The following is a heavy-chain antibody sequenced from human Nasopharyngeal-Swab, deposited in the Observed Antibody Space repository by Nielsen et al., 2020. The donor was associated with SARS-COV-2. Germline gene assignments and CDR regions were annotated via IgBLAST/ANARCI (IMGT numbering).Heavy chain of an antibody. V-gene: IGHV3-21*01. CDR2: IIPSSGYI. D-gene: IGHD3-3*01. CDR1: GFTFGSFG. Sequence: GESLKISCPGSGFTFGSFGMTWVRQAPGKGLEWVSYIIPSSGYIYYAESLKGRFTISRDNGKNSVYLQMNSLRADDTAVYFCARQDRFSYYFDVWGKGTTVTVSS. J-gene: IGHJ6*03. CDR3: ARQDRFSYYFDV.